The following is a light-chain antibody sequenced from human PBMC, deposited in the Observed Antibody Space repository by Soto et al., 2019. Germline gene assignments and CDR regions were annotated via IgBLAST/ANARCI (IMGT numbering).Light chain of an antibody. J-gene: IGLJ1*01. Sequence: SVLTQPASVSGAPGQSIAISCTGTSSDVGGYNYVSWHQQHPGKAPKVLISVVSNRPSGVSNRFSGSKSGNTASLTISGLQAEYEADYYCSSYRSDGTFVFGSGTKVTVL. CDR1: SSDVGGYNY. V-gene: IGLV2-14*01. CDR2: VVS. CDR3: SSYRSDGTFV.